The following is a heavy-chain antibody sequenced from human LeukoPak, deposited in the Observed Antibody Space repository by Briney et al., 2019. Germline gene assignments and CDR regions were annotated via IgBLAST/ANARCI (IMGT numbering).Heavy chain of an antibody. V-gene: IGHV3-23*01. D-gene: IGHD3-22*01. CDR3: AREPMMGAFDI. CDR1: GFTFSNYA. J-gene: IGHJ3*02. Sequence: GGSLRLSCAASGFTFSNYAMSWVRQAPRKGLEWVSSMSVSGLTTDYADSVKGRFTISRDNSKNTLYLQMGSLRAEDMAVYYCAREPMMGAFDIWGQGTMVTVSS. CDR2: MSVSGLTT.